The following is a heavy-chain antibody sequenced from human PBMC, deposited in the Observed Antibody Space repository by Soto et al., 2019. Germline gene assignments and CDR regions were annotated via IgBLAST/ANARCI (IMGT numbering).Heavy chain of an antibody. J-gene: IGHJ6*03. CDR3: AKDLNIRPYMDV. D-gene: IGHD3-3*02. CDR2: ISGSGGST. V-gene: IGHV3-23*01. CDR1: RFTFSSYA. Sequence: EVQLLESGGGLVQPGGSLRLSCAASRFTFSSYAMSWVRQAPGKGLEWVSAISGSGGSTYYADSVKGRFTISRDNSNNTLYLQMNSLRAEDTAVYYCAKDLNIRPYMDVWGKGTTVTVSS.